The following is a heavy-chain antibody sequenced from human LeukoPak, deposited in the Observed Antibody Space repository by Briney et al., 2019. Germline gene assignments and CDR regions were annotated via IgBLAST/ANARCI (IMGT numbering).Heavy chain of an antibody. V-gene: IGHV3-23*01. CDR3: ANAGGDSRPHDY. J-gene: IGHJ4*02. CDR1: GFTFSTYA. D-gene: IGHD2-21*02. Sequence: GGSLRLSCAASGFTFSTYAMSWVRQAPGKGPEWVSASSGSGISTSFADAVKGRFTISRDNSKNTLSLQMNSLRAEDTGVYYCANAGGDSRPHDYWGQGTLVTVSS. CDR2: SSGSGIST.